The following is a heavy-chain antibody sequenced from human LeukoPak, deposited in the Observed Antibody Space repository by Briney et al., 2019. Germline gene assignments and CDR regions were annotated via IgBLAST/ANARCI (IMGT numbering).Heavy chain of an antibody. CDR1: GFTFSSYA. Sequence: GRSLRLSCAASGFTFSSYAMHWVRQAPGKGLEWVAVISYDGSNKYYADSVKGRFTISRDNSKNTLYLQMNILRAEDTAVYYCARQYSTSWSSFDYWGQGTLVTVSS. V-gene: IGHV3-30*04. D-gene: IGHD6-13*01. J-gene: IGHJ4*02. CDR2: ISYDGSNK. CDR3: ARQYSTSWSSFDY.